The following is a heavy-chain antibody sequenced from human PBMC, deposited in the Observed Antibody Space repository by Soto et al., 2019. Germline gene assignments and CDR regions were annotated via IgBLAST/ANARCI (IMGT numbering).Heavy chain of an antibody. D-gene: IGHD3-10*01. V-gene: IGHV3-9*01. CDR1: GFTFDDYA. CDR2: ISWNSGSI. CDR3: AKDMDYGSGSYLDY. J-gene: IGHJ4*02. Sequence: GGSLRLSCAASGFTFDDYAMHWVRQAPGKGLEWVSGISWNSGSIGYADSVKGRFTISRDNAKNSLYLQMNSLRAEDTALYYCAKDMDYGSGSYLDYWGQGTLVTVSS.